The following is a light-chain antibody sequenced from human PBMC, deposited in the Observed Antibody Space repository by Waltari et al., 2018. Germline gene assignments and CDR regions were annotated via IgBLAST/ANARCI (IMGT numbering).Light chain of an antibody. CDR2: DVT. V-gene: IGLV2-14*03. J-gene: IGLJ2*01. CDR1: SSDIGYYNF. CDR3: ASYTSSDSFVV. Sequence: QSALPQPASVSGSPGQSITISCPGTSSDIGYYNFVSWYQHHPGEAPKLVIYDVTKRPSGISNRFSGSKSGNTASLTISGLQAEDEANYVCASYTSSDSFVVFGGGTKLTVL.